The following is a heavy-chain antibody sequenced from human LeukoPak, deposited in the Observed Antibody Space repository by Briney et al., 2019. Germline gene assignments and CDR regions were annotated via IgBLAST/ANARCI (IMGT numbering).Heavy chain of an antibody. J-gene: IGHJ4*02. D-gene: IGHD6-13*01. CDR1: GYTFTGYY. V-gene: IGHV1-2*02. CDR3: ARDHSSSWYYFDY. Sequence: EASVKVSCKASGYTFTGYYMHWVRQAPGQGLEWMGWINPNSGGTNYAQKFQGGVTMTRDTSISTAYMELSRLRSDDTAVYYCARDHSSSWYYFDYWGQGTLVTVSS. CDR2: INPNSGGT.